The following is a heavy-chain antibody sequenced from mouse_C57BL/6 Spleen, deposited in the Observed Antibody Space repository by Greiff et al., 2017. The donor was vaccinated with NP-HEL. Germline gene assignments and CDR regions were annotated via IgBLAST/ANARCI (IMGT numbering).Heavy chain of an antibody. D-gene: IGHD1-1*01. CDR1: GYTFTSYW. CDR2: IYPGNSDT. Sequence: EVQLQQSGTVLARPGASVKMSCKTSGYTFTSYWMHWVKQRPGQGLEWIGAIYPGNSDTSYNQKFKGKAKLTAVTSASTAYMELSSLTNEDSAVYYCTRGDYYGSSGKFAYWGQGTLVTVSA. J-gene: IGHJ3*01. V-gene: IGHV1-5*01. CDR3: TRGDYYGSSGKFAY.